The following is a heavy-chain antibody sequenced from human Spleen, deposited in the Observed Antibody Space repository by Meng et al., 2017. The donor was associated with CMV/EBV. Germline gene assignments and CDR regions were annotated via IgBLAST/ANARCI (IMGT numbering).Heavy chain of an antibody. Sequence: GESLKISCTAAEFTFSRYGMHWVRQAPGKGLGWVVIICYDGSHKNYADSLKGRFTISRDNSKNTLYLQMNSLRAEDTAVYYCARERIAALSDAFDIWGQGTMVTVSS. D-gene: IGHD6-6*01. CDR3: ARERIAALSDAFDI. CDR1: EFTFSRYG. V-gene: IGHV3-30*03. CDR2: ICYDGSHK. J-gene: IGHJ3*02.